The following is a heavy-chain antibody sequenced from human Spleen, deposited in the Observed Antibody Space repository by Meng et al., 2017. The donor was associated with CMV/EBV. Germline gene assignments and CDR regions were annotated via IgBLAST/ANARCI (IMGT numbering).Heavy chain of an antibody. J-gene: IGHJ6*02. D-gene: IGHD2-2*01. CDR3: ARESASSYTLDV. Sequence: GESLKISCAASGFTFTSYSINWVRQAPGKGLEWVSSISSSSSFIYYADSVKGRFTISRDNAQNSLYLQMNGLRAGDTAVYYCARESASSYTLDVWGRGTTVTVSS. CDR1: GFTFTSYS. V-gene: IGHV3-21*01. CDR2: ISSSSSFI.